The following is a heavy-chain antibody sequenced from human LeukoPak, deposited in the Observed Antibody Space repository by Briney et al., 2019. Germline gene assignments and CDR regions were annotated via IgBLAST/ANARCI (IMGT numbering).Heavy chain of an antibody. D-gene: IGHD2-2*01. CDR3: ARQYCGSTGGYPYFDY. V-gene: IGHV4-59*01. CDR1: GGSISSYY. Sequence: PSETLSLTCTVSGGSISSYYWSWIRQPPGKGLEWIGYIYYSGSTNYNPSLKSRVTISVDTSKNQLSPKLSSVTAEDTVVYHCARQYCGSTGGYPYFDYWGQGNLVTLSS. CDR2: IYYSGST. J-gene: IGHJ4*02.